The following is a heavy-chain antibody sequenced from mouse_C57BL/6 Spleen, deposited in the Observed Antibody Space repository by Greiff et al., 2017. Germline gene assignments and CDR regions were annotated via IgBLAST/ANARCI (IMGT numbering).Heavy chain of an antibody. CDR3: ARITTVEGLYFDD. CDR2: IDPSDSET. D-gene: IGHD1-1*01. V-gene: IGHV1-52*01. J-gene: IGHJ2*01. Sequence: QVQLQQPGAELVRPGSSVKLSCKASGYTFTSYWMHWVKQRPIQGLEWIGNIDPSDSETHYNQKFKDKATLTVDKSSSTAYMQLSSLTSEDSAVYYCARITTVEGLYFDDWGQGTTRTVSS. CDR1: GYTFTSYW.